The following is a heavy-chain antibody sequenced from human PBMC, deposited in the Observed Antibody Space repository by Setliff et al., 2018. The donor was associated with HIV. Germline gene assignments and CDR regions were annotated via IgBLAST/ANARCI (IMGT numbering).Heavy chain of an antibody. CDR3: ARDCHGVVTSCDGFDV. Sequence: GGSLRLSCAASGFTFSSFGMHWVRQAPGKGLEWVALIWYDGTNKYYADSVKGRFTISRDNSKNTLYLQMNSLRADDTAVYYCARDCHGVVTSCDGFDVWGQGTTVTVSS. J-gene: IGHJ3*01. V-gene: IGHV3-33*01. CDR2: IWYDGTNK. CDR1: GFTFSSFG. D-gene: IGHD2-15*01.